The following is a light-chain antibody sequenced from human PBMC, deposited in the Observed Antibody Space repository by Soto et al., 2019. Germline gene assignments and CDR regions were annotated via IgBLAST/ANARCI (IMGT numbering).Light chain of an antibody. V-gene: IGLV2-14*03. CDR2: DVS. J-gene: IGLJ1*01. CDR1: SSDVGSYNY. CDR3: ISYTTISTYV. Sequence: QSVLTQPASVSGSPGQSIAISCTGTSSDVGSYNYVSWYQHHPGKAHKVMIYDVSSRPSVVSNRFSGSKSGNTASLTISGHHAEDEADYYCISYTTISTYVFGTGTKLTVL.